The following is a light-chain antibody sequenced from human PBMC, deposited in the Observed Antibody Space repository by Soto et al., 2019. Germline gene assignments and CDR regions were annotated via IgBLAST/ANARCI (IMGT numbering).Light chain of an antibody. CDR2: DVS. CDR3: SLYPSSYYV. V-gene: IGLV2-14*01. Sequence: QSVLTQPASVSGSPGQSITISCTGTSSDVGGYNYVSWYQQHPGKAPKLMIYDVSNRPSGVSNRFSGSKSGNTASLTISGLQVEDEADYYSSLYPSSYYVFGTGTKVTV. J-gene: IGLJ1*01. CDR1: SSDVGGYNY.